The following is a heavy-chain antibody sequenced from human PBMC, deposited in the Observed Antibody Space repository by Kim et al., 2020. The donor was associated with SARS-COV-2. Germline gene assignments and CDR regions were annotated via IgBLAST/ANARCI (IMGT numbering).Heavy chain of an antibody. J-gene: IGHJ2*01. CDR3: AREGVGRRLITMIVAWYFDL. CDR2: INAGNGNT. Sequence: ASVKVSCKASGYTFTSYAMHWVRQAPGQRLEWMGWINAGNGNTKYSQKFQGRVTITRDTSASTAYMELSSLRSEDTAVYYCAREGVGRRLITMIVAWYFDLWGRGTLVTVSS. V-gene: IGHV1-3*01. D-gene: IGHD3-22*01. CDR1: GYTFTSYA.